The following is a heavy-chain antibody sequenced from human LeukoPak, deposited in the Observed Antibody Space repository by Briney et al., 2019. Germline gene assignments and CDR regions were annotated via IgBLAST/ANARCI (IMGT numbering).Heavy chain of an antibody. CDR3: AKGGGLQSKKYYFDY. J-gene: IGHJ4*02. CDR1: GFTFSSYS. V-gene: IGHV3-48*01. Sequence: GVSLRLSCAASGFTFSSYSMNWVRQAPGKGLEGVSYISSSSSTIYYADSVKGRFTISRDSSKNTLYLQMNSLRAEDTAVYYCAKGGGLQSKKYYFDYWGPGTLVTVSS. CDR2: ISSSSSTI. D-gene: IGHD4-11*01.